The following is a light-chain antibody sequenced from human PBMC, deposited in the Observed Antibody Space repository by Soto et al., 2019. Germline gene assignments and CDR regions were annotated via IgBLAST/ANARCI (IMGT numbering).Light chain of an antibody. J-gene: IGKJ1*01. V-gene: IGKV1-17*01. CDR2: AAS. Sequence: DIPITQSPFSLSASVGDKVPLTFLASQGIRNDLGSYKQKPGKAPKLLIYAASTLQSGVPSRFSGRGSGTDFTLTISSLQPEDFATYYCQQLNSYPWTFGQGTKVDIK. CDR1: QGIRND. CDR3: QQLNSYPWT.